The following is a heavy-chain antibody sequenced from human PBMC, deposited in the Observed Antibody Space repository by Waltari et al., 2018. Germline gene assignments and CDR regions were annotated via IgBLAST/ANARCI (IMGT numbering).Heavy chain of an antibody. D-gene: IGHD6-19*01. CDR1: GGSISSHY. Sequence: QVQLQESGPGLVKPSETLSLTCTVSGGSISSHYWSWIRQPPGKGLEWIGYIYYSGSTNYNPSLKSRVTISVDTSKNQFSLKLSSVTAADTAVYYCARGDSSRNWYFDLWGRGTLVTVSS. J-gene: IGHJ2*01. V-gene: IGHV4-59*11. CDR3: ARGDSSRNWYFDL. CDR2: IYYSGST.